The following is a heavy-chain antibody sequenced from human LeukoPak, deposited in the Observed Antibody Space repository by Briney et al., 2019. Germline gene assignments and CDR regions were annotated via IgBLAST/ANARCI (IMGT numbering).Heavy chain of an antibody. CDR1: GGSISSGSYY. D-gene: IGHD1-1*01. Sequence: PSQTLSLTCTVSGGSISSGSYYWSWIRQPAGKGLEWIGRIYTSGSTNYNPSLKSRVTISVDTSKNQFSLKLSSVTAADTAVYYCARVGGVYWNDEGGWFDPWGQGPLVTVSS. J-gene: IGHJ5*02. V-gene: IGHV4-61*02. CDR2: IYTSGST. CDR3: ARVGGVYWNDEGGWFDP.